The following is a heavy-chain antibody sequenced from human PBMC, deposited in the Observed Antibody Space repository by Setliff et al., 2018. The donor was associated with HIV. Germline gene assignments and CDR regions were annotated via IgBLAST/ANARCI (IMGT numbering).Heavy chain of an antibody. D-gene: IGHD6-19*01. J-gene: IGHJ6*03. CDR3: ARGAWYTSGWYSSRYLDV. CDR1: GYTFTSSD. CDR2: MNPNSGNT. V-gene: IGHV1-8*02. Sequence: ASLKVSCKASGYTFTSSDINWVRQATGQGLEWMGWMNPNSGNTGYAQKFQGRVTMTRDTSIRTAYMELSSLRSEDTAVYYCARGAWYTSGWYSSRYLDVWGKGTTVTVSS.